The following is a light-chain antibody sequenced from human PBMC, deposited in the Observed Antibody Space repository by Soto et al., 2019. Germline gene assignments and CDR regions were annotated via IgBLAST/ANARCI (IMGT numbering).Light chain of an antibody. CDR3: QQFDDLPLP. CDR1: QDISNY. CDR2: DVS. V-gene: IGKV1-33*01. Sequence: DIQMTQSPSSLSASVGDRVTITCQASQDISNYLNWYQQKPGKAPKILIYDVSVLEAGVPSRFSGGGSGTHFTLTISSLQAEDAATYYCQQFDDLPLPFAGGTKVQIK. J-gene: IGKJ4*01.